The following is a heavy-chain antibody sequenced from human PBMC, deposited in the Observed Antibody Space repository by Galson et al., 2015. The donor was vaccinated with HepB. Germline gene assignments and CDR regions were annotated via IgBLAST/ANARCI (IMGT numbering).Heavy chain of an antibody. CDR2: ISSSGSTI. Sequence: SLRLSCAASGFTFSDYYMSWIRQAPGKGLEWVSYISSSGSTIYYADSVKGRFTISRDNAKNSLYLQMNSLRAEDTAVYYCALPFTMVRGVTLPDYWGQGTLVTVSS. CDR1: GFTFSDYY. CDR3: ALPFTMVRGVTLPDY. J-gene: IGHJ4*02. D-gene: IGHD3-10*01. V-gene: IGHV3-11*01.